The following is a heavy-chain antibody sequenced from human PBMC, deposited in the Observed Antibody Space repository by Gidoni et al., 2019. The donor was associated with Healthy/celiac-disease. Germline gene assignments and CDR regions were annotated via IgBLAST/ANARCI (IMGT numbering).Heavy chain of an antibody. Sequence: QVQLQESGTGLVKPSQTLSLTCTVSGGSISSGGYYWSWIRQHPGKGLEWIGYIYYSGSNYYNPSLKSRVTISVDTSKTQFSLKLSSVTAADTAVYYCASPVLLTGGGAFDIWGQGTMVTVSS. J-gene: IGHJ3*02. CDR3: ASPVLLTGGGAFDI. V-gene: IGHV4-31*03. D-gene: IGHD3-9*01. CDR1: GGSISSGGYY. CDR2: IYYSGSN.